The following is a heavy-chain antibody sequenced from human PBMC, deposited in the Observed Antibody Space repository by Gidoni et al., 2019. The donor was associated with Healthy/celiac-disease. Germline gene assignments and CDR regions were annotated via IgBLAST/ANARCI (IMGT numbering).Heavy chain of an antibody. CDR2: IYYCGSN. CDR1: GGSIRSYY. Sequence: QVQLQESGPGLVKPSETLSLTCTVSGGSIRSYYWSWIRQPPGKGLEWIGYIYYCGSNNYNPSLKSRVTISVDTSKNQFSLKLSCVTAADTAVYYCVSGSYCPYFDYWGQGTLVTVSS. J-gene: IGHJ4*02. CDR3: VSGSYCPYFDY. V-gene: IGHV4-59*01. D-gene: IGHD1-26*01.